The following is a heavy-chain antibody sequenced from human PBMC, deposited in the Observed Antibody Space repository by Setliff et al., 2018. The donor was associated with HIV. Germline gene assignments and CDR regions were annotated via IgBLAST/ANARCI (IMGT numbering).Heavy chain of an antibody. CDR3: ARGRGSSSSWPIDY. V-gene: IGHV4-34*01. J-gene: IGHJ4*02. CDR1: GRSFSGYY. D-gene: IGHD6-13*01. Sequence: SETLSLTCAVYGRSFSGYYWNWIRQSPGKGLEWIGEISHSGGTNYNPSLKSRVTMSIDTSKNQFSLKLSSVTAADTAVYFCARGRGSSSSWPIDYWGQGTLVTVSS. CDR2: ISHSGGT.